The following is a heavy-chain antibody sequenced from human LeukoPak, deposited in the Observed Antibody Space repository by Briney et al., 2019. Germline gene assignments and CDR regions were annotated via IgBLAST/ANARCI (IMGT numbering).Heavy chain of an antibody. V-gene: IGHV3-7*01. J-gene: IGHJ6*02. CDR1: GFSISGHW. Sequence: GGSLRLSCTASGFSISGHWETWVRQTPGKGLEWVAHINADGSEKSYAGSVKGRFTISKDSVENSVTLQMNSVRVEDTAVYYCGRGHYGLDVWGQGATVTVSS. CDR3: GRGHYGLDV. CDR2: INADGSEK.